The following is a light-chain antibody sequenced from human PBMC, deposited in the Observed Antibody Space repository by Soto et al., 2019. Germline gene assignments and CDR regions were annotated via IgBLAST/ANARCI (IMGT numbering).Light chain of an antibody. Sequence: EIVLTQSAGTLSLSPGERATLSCRASQSVSSSYLAWYQQKPGQAPRLLIYGASSRATGIPDRFSGSGSGTDFTLTISRLEPEDFAVYYCRQYGSSPPWTFGQGT. CDR1: QSVSSSY. V-gene: IGKV3-20*01. CDR3: RQYGSSPPWT. CDR2: GAS. J-gene: IGKJ1*01.